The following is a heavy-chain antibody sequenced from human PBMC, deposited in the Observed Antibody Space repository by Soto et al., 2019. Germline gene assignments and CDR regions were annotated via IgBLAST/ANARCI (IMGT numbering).Heavy chain of an antibody. V-gene: IGHV1-3*01. D-gene: IGHD3-10*01. CDR2: INAGNGNT. CDR3: ARGPLLWGDV. J-gene: IGHJ6*02. CDR1: GYTFTNYA. Sequence: AGLSVSCKASGYTFTNYAMHWVRQAPGQRLEWMGWINAGNGNTKYSQKFQGRVTITRDTSASTAYMELSSLRYENTSVYYCARGPLLWGDVWGQGTTVTVSS.